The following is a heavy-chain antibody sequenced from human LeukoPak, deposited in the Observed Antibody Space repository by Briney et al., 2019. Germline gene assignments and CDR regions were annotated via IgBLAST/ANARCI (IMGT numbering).Heavy chain of an antibody. Sequence: GGSLRLSCAASGFTFSTYWMTWVRQVPGKGLDLVANINQDGNKEYYVDSVKGRFTISRDNANNSLYLQMNSLRAEDTAVYYCARGDAFSGDYWGQGTLVTVSS. J-gene: IGHJ4*02. CDR3: ARGDAFSGDY. CDR2: INQDGNKE. V-gene: IGHV3-7*04. CDR1: GFTFSTYW.